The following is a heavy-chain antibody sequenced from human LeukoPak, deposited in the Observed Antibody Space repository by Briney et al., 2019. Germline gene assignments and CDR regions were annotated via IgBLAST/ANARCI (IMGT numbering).Heavy chain of an antibody. D-gene: IGHD6-13*01. Sequence: GASVKVSCKASGYTFTGYYMHWVRQAPGQGLEWMGRINPNSGGTNYVQKFQGRVTMTRDTSISTAYMELSRLRSDDTAVYYCARDSKQQLVGGDYWGQGTLVTVSS. CDR1: GYTFTGYY. V-gene: IGHV1-2*06. CDR2: INPNSGGT. CDR3: ARDSKQQLVGGDY. J-gene: IGHJ4*02.